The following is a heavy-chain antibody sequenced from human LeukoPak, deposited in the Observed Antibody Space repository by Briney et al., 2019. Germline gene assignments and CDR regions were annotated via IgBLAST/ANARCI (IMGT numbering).Heavy chain of an antibody. CDR3: ARDRIDRWITRSFYYYYGMDV. V-gene: IGHV4-38-2*02. D-gene: IGHD1-20*01. J-gene: IGHJ6*04. Sequence: PSETLSLTCAVSGYSISSGYYWGWIRQPPGKGLEWIGSIYHSGSTYYNPSLKSRVTISVDTSKNQFSLKLSSVTAADTAVYYCARDRIDRWITRSFYYYYGMDVWGKGTTVTVSS. CDR2: IYHSGST. CDR1: GYSISSGYY.